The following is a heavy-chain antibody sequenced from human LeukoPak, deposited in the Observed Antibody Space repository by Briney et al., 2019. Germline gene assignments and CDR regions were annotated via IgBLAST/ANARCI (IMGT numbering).Heavy chain of an antibody. J-gene: IGHJ4*02. D-gene: IGHD5-18*01. CDR1: GFTFSSYE. V-gene: IGHV3-48*03. Sequence: GGSLRLSCAASGFTFSSYEMNWVRQAPGKGLEWVSYISSSGSTIYYADSVKGRFTISRDNAKNSLYLQMNSLRAEVTAVYYCARADGGYSYGRYYWGQGTLVTVSS. CDR2: ISSSGSTI. CDR3: ARADGGYSYGRYY.